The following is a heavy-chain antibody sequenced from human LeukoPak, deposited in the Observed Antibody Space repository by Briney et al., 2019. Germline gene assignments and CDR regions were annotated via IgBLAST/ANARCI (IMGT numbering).Heavy chain of an antibody. CDR1: GFTFSTYN. CDR2: IGSSSNYI. V-gene: IGHV3-21*01. Sequence: PGGSLRLSCAASGFTFSTYNMNWVRQAPGKGLEWVSSIGSSSNYIYYADSVKGRFTISRGNAKNSLYLQMNSLRVEDTDVYYCARDVGASAPDAFDIWGQGTMVTVSS. J-gene: IGHJ3*02. CDR3: ARDVGASAPDAFDI. D-gene: IGHD1-26*01.